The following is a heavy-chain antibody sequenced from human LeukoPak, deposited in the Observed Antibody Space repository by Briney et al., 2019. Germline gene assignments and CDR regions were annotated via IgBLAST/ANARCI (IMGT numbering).Heavy chain of an antibody. CDR1: GGSFSGYY. CDR3: ARSVWSYGFFDY. D-gene: IGHD3-3*01. CDR2: INHSGSA. J-gene: IGHJ4*02. Sequence: PSETLSLTCAVYGGSFSGYYWSWIRQPPGKGLEWIGEINHSGSANYNPSLKSRVTISVDTSKNQFSLKLSSVTAADTAVYYCARSVWSYGFFDYWGQGTLVTVSS. V-gene: IGHV4-34*01.